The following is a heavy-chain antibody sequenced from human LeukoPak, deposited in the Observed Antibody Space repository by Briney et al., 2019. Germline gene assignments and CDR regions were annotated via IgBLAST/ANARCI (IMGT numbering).Heavy chain of an antibody. D-gene: IGHD3-10*01. CDR3: ARAAPYYYGSGSYYDY. CDR2: IYYSGST. CDR1: GGSISSSSYY. V-gene: IGHV4-61*01. J-gene: IGHJ4*02. Sequence: SETLSLTCTVSGGSISSSSYYWSWIRQPPGKGLEWIGYIYYSGSTNYNPSLKSRVTISVDTSKNQFSLKLSSVTAADTAVYYCARAAPYYYGSGSYYDYWGQGTLVTVSS.